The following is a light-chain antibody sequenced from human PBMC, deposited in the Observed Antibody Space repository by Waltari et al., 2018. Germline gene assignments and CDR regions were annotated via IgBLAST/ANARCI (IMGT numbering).Light chain of an antibody. V-gene: IGKV4-1*01. CDR2: WAS. CDR1: QSVLYSSNNKNY. CDR3: QQSWSAPLT. J-gene: IGKJ5*01. Sequence: DIVMTQSPDSLAVSLGERATINCKSSQSVLYSSNNKNYLAWYQQKPGQPPKLLIYWASTRESGVPDRFSGSGSGTDFTLTISSLEPEDFATYYCQQSWSAPLTFGQGTRL.